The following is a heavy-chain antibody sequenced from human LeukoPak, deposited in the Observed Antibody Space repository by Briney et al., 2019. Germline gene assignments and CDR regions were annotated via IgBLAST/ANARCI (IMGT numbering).Heavy chain of an antibody. J-gene: IGHJ4*02. Sequence: SETLSLTCTVSGGSISSYYWSWIRQPPGKGLEWIGYIYYSGSTYYNPSLKSRVTISVDTSKNQFSLKLSSVTAADTAVYYCARGLTTVTTRNYFDYWGQGTLVTVSS. D-gene: IGHD4-17*01. CDR3: ARGLTTVTTRNYFDY. CDR2: IYYSGST. V-gene: IGHV4-59*12. CDR1: GGSISSYY.